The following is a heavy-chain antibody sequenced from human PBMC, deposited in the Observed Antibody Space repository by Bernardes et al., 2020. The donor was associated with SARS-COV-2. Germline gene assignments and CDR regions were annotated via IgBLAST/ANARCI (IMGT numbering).Heavy chain of an antibody. D-gene: IGHD2-15*01. V-gene: IGHV3-33*01. Sequence: GGSLRLSCAASGFTFSSYGMHWVRQAPGKGLEWVAVIWYDGSNKYYADSVKGRFTISRDNSKNTLYLQMNSLRAEDTAVYYCARDGKVVVVSNWFDPWGQGTLVTVSS. CDR3: ARDGKVVVVSNWFDP. CDR2: IWYDGSNK. CDR1: GFTFSSYG. J-gene: IGHJ5*02.